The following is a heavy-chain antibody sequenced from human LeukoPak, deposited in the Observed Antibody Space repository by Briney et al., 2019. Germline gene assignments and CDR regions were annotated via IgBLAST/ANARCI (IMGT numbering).Heavy chain of an antibody. V-gene: IGHV3-48*03. CDR1: GFTFSSYE. J-gene: IGHJ5*02. Sequence: GGSLRLSCAASGFTFSSYEMNWVRQAPGKGLEWVSYISSSGSTIYYADSVKGRFTISRDNAKNSLYLQMNSLRAEDTAVYYCARYHDYIGWFDPWGQGTLVTVGS. D-gene: IGHD5-12*01. CDR2: ISSSGSTI. CDR3: ARYHDYIGWFDP.